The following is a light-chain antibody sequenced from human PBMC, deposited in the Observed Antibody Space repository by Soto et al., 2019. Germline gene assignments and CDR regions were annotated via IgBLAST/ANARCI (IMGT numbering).Light chain of an antibody. CDR2: DAF. J-gene: IGKJ1*01. CDR3: QQYNDWPLT. V-gene: IGKV3-15*01. Sequence: EILMTQSPFTLSVSPGERATLSCRASQSVSSYLAWYQQKPGQAPSLLIYDAFTRATGIPARFSGTGSGTEFTLTISSLQSEDFALYYCQQYNDWPLTFGQGTKVEI. CDR1: QSVSSY.